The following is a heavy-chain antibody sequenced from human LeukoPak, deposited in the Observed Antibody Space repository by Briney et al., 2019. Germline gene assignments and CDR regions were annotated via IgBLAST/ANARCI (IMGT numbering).Heavy chain of an antibody. V-gene: IGHV4-59*01. CDR1: GGSISSYY. Sequence: SETLSLTCTVSGGSISSYYWSWLRQPPGKGLEWIGYIYYSGSTNYNPSLKSRVTISVDTSKNQFSLKLSSVTAADTAVYYCASLYGPDDWFDPWGQGTLVTVSS. CDR2: IYYSGST. J-gene: IGHJ5*02. CDR3: ASLYGPDDWFDP. D-gene: IGHD4-17*01.